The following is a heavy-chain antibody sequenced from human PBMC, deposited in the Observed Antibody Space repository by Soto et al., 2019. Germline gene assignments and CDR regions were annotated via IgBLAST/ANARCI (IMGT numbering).Heavy chain of an antibody. CDR3: ARGGPRDYRY. V-gene: IGHV4-34*01. D-gene: IGHD3-10*01. Sequence: SETLSLTCAVYGGSFSGYYWSWIRQPPGKGLEWIGEINHSGSTNYNPSLKSRVTISVDTSKNQFSLKLSSVTAADTAVYYCARGGPRDYRYWRQGTLVTVSS. J-gene: IGHJ4*02. CDR2: INHSGST. CDR1: GGSFSGYY.